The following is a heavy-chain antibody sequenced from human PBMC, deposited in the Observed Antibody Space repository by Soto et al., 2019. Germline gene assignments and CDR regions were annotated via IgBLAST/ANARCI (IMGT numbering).Heavy chain of an antibody. D-gene: IGHD3-9*01. V-gene: IGHV4-4*07. CDR3: ARADYEIVTGSCDMDV. CDR1: DDFISSYY. Sequence: SETLSLTCTVSDDFISSYYWNWIRHPAGKGLEWIGRVSTNGATNYSPSLESRVTMSVDSSKNQFSLKLTSVTGADTAVYFCARADYEIVTGSCDMDVWGQWTKATVSS. J-gene: IGHJ6*02. CDR2: VSTNGAT.